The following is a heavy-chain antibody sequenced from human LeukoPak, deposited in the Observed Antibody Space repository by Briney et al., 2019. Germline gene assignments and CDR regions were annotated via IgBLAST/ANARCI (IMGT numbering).Heavy chain of an antibody. CDR1: EYTFTGYY. J-gene: IGHJ6*03. Sequence: ASVKVSCKASEYTFTGYYMHWVRQAPGQGLEWMGGIIPISGTTNYAQKFQGRVTITADKSTSTAYMELSSLRSEDTAVYYCATLCCGSYYMDVWGKGTTVTVSS. D-gene: IGHD2-15*01. CDR3: ATLCCGSYYMDV. CDR2: IIPISGTT. V-gene: IGHV1-69*06.